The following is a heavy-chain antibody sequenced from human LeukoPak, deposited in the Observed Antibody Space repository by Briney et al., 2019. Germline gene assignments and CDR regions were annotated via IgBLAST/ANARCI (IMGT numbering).Heavy chain of an antibody. CDR2: INHSGST. D-gene: IGHD3-22*01. J-gene: IGHJ3*02. V-gene: IGHV4-34*01. CDR1: GGSFSGYY. Sequence: PSETLSLTCAVYGGSFSGYYWSWIRQPPGKGLEWIGEINHSGSTNYNPSLKSRVTISVDTSKNQFSLKLSSVTAADTAVYYCARVYDRYAFDIWGQGTMVTVSS. CDR3: ARVYDRYAFDI.